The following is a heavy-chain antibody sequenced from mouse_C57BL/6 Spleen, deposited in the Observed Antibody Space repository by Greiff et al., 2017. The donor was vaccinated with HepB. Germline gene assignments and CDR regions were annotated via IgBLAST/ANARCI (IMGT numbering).Heavy chain of an antibody. CDR3: ARVDSSGYYFDY. CDR1: GYTFTSYG. D-gene: IGHD3-2*02. V-gene: IGHV1-81*01. J-gene: IGHJ2*01. Sequence: QVQLQQSGAELARPGASVKLSCKASGYTFTSYGISWVKQRTGQGLEWIGEIYPRSGNTYYNEKFKGKATLTADKSSSTAYMELRSLTSEDSAVYFCARVDSSGYYFDYWGQGTTLTVSS. CDR2: IYPRSGNT.